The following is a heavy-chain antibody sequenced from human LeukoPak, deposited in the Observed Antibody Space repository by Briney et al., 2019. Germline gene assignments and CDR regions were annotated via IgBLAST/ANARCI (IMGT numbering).Heavy chain of an antibody. CDR2: INAGNGDT. Sequence: ASVKVSCKGSGYTFSDYAMHWVRQAPGQRLEWMGWINAGNGDTKYSQKFQGRITITWDTSATTVHMELSSLRSEDTAVYYCARNLVGKTDFDYWGQGTLVTVSS. J-gene: IGHJ4*02. CDR3: ARNLVGKTDFDY. V-gene: IGHV1-3*01. CDR1: GYTFSDYA. D-gene: IGHD6-19*01.